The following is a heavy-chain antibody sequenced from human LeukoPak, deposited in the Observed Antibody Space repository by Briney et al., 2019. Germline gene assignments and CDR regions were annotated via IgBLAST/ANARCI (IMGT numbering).Heavy chain of an antibody. CDR3: ARDSSGYSYALGP. CDR2: INPSGGST. V-gene: IGHV1-46*01. J-gene: IGHJ5*02. D-gene: IGHD5-18*01. Sequence: ASVKVSCKASGYTFTSYYMHWVRQTPGQGLEWMGIINPSGGSTSYAQKFQGRVTMTRDMSTSTVYMELSSLRSEDTAVYYCARDSSGYSYALGPWGQGTLVTVSS. CDR1: GYTFTSYY.